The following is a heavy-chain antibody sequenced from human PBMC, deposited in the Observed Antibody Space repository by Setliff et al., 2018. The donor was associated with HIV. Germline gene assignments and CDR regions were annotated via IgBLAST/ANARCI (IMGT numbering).Heavy chain of an antibody. V-gene: IGHV1-46*01. Sequence: ASVKVSCKPSAHPRYYYMHWVRQVPGIGLQWMGVINPSGGLTDYPQKLQGRVTMTTDTSTSTAYMELRSLRSDDTAIYYCARDNYDDYSRVQMDVWGKGTTVTV. CDR3: ARDNYDDYSRVQMDV. J-gene: IGHJ6*03. CDR2: INPSGGLT. CDR1: AHPRYYY. D-gene: IGHD5-12*01.